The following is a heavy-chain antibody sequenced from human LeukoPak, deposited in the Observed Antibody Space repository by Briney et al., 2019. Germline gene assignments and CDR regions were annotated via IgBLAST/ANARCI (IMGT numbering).Heavy chain of an antibody. CDR3: ARVRNTYYDILTGYYESYNWFDH. V-gene: IGHV4-4*07. Sequence: ASETLSLTCTVSGGSISSYYWSWLRQPAGKGLEWLGRIYTSGSTNYNPSLKSRVTMSVDTSKNQFSLKLSSVTAADTAVYYCARVRNTYYDILTGYYESYNWFDHWGQGTLVTVSS. D-gene: IGHD3-9*01. J-gene: IGHJ5*02. CDR2: IYTSGST. CDR1: GGSISSYY.